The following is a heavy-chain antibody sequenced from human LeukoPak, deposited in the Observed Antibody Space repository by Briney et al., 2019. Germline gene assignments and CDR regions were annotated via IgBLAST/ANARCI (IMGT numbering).Heavy chain of an antibody. CDR1: GFTFSSYG. CDR3: AKVIRGYCSGGSCYTSHYFDY. CDR2: ISGNGGST. D-gene: IGHD2-15*01. V-gene: IGHV3-23*01. Sequence: GGSLRLSCAASGFTFSSYGMSWVRQAPGKGLEWVSAISGNGGSTYYADSVKGRFTISRDNSKNTLYLQMNSLRAEDTAVYYCAKVIRGYCSGGSCYTSHYFDYWGQGTLVTVSS. J-gene: IGHJ4*02.